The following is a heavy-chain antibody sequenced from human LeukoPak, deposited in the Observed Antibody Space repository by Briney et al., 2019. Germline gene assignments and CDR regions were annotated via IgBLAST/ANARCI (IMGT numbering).Heavy chain of an antibody. CDR1: GYSISSGYY. V-gene: IGHV4-38-2*02. D-gene: IGHD3-22*01. Sequence: KPSETLSLTCIVSGYSISSGYYWGWIRQPPGKGLEWIGSIYHSERTYYNPSLKSRVIISVDTSKNQFSLKLSSVTAADTAVYYCARVAVVITMTRFDYWGQGTLVTVSS. J-gene: IGHJ4*02. CDR2: IYHSERT. CDR3: ARVAVVITMTRFDY.